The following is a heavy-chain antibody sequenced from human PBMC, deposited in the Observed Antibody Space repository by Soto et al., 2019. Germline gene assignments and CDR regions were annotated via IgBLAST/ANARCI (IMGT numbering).Heavy chain of an antibody. D-gene: IGHD1-7*01. CDR1: GGSISSGGYY. Sequence: SETLSLTCTVSGGSISSGGYYWSWIRQHPGKGLEWIGYIYYSGSTYYNPSLKSRVTISVDTSKNQFSLKLSSVTAADTAVYYCARVTWGNCNYSDSSYYYGMDVRGQGTTVTVSS. V-gene: IGHV4-31*03. CDR3: ARVTWGNCNYSDSSYYYGMDV. J-gene: IGHJ6*02. CDR2: IYYSGST.